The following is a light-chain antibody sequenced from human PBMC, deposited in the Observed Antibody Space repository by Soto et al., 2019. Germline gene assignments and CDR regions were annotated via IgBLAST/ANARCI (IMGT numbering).Light chain of an antibody. CDR2: EVI. CDR3: SSYADSNIYV. Sequence: QSALTQPPSASGSPRQSVTISCTGSSSDVGGYNFVPWYQQHPGKAPKLVIYEVIKRPSGVPDRFSGSKSGNTASLTVSGLQAEDEADYYCSSYADSNIYVFGSGTKVTVL. J-gene: IGLJ1*01. CDR1: SSDVGGYNF. V-gene: IGLV2-8*01.